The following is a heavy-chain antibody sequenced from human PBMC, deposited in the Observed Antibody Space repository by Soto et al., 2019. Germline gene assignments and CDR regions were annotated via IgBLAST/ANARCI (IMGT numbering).Heavy chain of an antibody. J-gene: IGHJ2*01. CDR3: AQTLGLAVAGPGRFDL. Sequence: QVQLVQSGAEVKKYGSSVKVSCKASGGTFSRNAISWVRQAPGQGLEWMGGITPMFGTANYAQRFQGRVTITXXEXTXXAYMQLSSLRSDDTAVYYCAQTLGLAVAGPGRFDLWGRGTLVTVSS. CDR2: ITPMFGTA. D-gene: IGHD6-19*01. CDR1: GGTFSRNA. V-gene: IGHV1-69*05.